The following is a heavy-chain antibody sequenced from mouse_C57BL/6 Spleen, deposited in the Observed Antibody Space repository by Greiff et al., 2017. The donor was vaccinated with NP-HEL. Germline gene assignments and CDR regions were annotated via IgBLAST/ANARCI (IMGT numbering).Heavy chain of an antibody. V-gene: IGHV1-61*01. Sequence: QVQLQQSGAELVRPGSSVKLSCKASGYTFTSYWMDWVKQRPGQGLEWIGNIYPSDSETHYNQKFKDKATLTVDKSSSTAYMQLSSLTSEDSAVYYCARSDGYYLFAYWGQGTLVTVSA. CDR1: GYTFTSYW. CDR3: ARSDGYYLFAY. CDR2: IYPSDSET. D-gene: IGHD2-3*01. J-gene: IGHJ3*01.